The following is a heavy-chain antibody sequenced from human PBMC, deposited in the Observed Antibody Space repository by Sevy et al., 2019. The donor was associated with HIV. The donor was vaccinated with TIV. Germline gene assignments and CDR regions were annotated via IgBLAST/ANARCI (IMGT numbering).Heavy chain of an antibody. CDR3: ARGPPDGSYDYFDY. J-gene: IGHJ4*02. D-gene: IGHD1-26*01. Sequence: GGSLRLSCAASGFTFSRYNMNWVRQAPGKGLEWVSSVSGSSNYIYYAESLKGRFIISRDNAKDTLYQQMNSLRADDTAVYYCARGPPDGSYDYFDYWGQGTPVTVSS. CDR1: GFTFSRYN. CDR2: VSGSSNYI. V-gene: IGHV3-21*06.